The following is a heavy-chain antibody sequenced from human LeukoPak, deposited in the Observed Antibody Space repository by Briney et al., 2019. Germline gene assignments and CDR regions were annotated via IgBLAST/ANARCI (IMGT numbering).Heavy chain of an antibody. CDR1: GFTFDDYA. CDR3: AKDIGIAAAGHFDY. J-gene: IGHJ4*02. Sequence: PGGSLRLSCAASGFTFDDYAMHWVRQAPGKGLEWVSGISWNSGSIGYADSVKGRFTISRDNAKNSLHLQMNSLRAEDMALYYCAKDIGIAAAGHFDYWGQGTLVTVSS. CDR2: ISWNSGSI. D-gene: IGHD6-13*01. V-gene: IGHV3-9*03.